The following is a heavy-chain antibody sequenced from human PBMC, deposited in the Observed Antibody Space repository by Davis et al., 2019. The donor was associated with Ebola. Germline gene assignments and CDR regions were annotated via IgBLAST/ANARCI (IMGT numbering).Heavy chain of an antibody. Sequence: SGPTLVKPTQTLTLTCTFSGFSLSTAKMRVSWIRQPPGKALEWLALIDWDDDKYYSTSLKTRLTISKDTSKNQVVLTMTNIDPVDTTTYYCARTRNSGSYIVFDYWGQGTLVTVSS. V-gene: IGHV2-70*01. J-gene: IGHJ4*02. CDR2: IDWDDDK. D-gene: IGHD1-26*01. CDR3: ARTRNSGSYIVFDY. CDR1: GFSLSTAKMR.